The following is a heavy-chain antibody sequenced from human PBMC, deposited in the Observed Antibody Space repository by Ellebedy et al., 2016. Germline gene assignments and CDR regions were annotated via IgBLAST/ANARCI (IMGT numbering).Heavy chain of an antibody. D-gene: IGHD1-14*01. CDR1: GFTVSSNY. CDR3: ARGNEIPGPEPLDN. CDR2: LYSGGTI. V-gene: IGHV3-66*01. Sequence: GESLKISCAVSGFTVSSNYMSWVRQAPGKGLEWVATLYSGGTILYADSVKGRFTISRDNSKNTLYLQMNNLRAEDTALYYCARGNEIPGPEPLDNWGQGTLVTVSS. J-gene: IGHJ4*02.